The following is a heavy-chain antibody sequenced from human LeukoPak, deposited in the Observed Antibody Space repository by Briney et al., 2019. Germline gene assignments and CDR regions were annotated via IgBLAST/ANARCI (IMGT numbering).Heavy chain of an antibody. Sequence: VASVKVSCKASGGTFSSYTISWVRQAPGQGLEWMGRIILILGIANYAQKFQGRVTITADKSTSTAYMELSSLRSEDTAVYYCARVTGATSGDAFDIWGQGTMVTVSS. D-gene: IGHD1-26*01. V-gene: IGHV1-69*02. CDR3: ARVTGATSGDAFDI. CDR2: IILILGIA. J-gene: IGHJ3*02. CDR1: GGTFSSYT.